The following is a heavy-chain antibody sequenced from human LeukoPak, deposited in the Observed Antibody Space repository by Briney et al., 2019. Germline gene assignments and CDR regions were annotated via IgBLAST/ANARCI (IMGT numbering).Heavy chain of an antibody. D-gene: IGHD1-26*01. CDR1: GFTFSSYA. Sequence: PGGSLRLSCAASGFTFSSYAMSWVRQAPGKGLEWVSAISGSGGSTYYADPVKGRFTISRDNSKNTLYLQMNSLRAEDTAVYYCAKGDRSGSYSYFDYWGQGTLVTVSS. J-gene: IGHJ4*02. CDR3: AKGDRSGSYSYFDY. V-gene: IGHV3-23*01. CDR2: ISGSGGST.